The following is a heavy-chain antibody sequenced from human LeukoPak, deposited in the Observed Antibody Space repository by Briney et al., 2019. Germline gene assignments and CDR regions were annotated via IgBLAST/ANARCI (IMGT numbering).Heavy chain of an antibody. CDR2: VGGRGVKT. CDR3: AKRGDCSGTCTYDY. Sequence: GGSLRLSCAASGFTFSNYAIHWVRQAPGKGLEWVSIVGGRGVKTYYADSVKGRFTISRDNSKNTVYLQMNSLRAEDTAVYYCAKRGDCSGTCTYDYWGQGTLVTVSP. D-gene: IGHD2-2*01. CDR1: GFTFSNYA. V-gene: IGHV3-23*01. J-gene: IGHJ4*02.